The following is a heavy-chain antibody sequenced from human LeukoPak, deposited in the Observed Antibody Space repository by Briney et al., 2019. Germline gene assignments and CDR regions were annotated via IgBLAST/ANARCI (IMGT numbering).Heavy chain of an antibody. CDR1: GFTFSSYG. J-gene: IGHJ3*02. CDR3: AMLIVGATTVRDAFDI. Sequence: GRSLRLSCAASGFTFSSYGMHWVRQAPGKGLEWVAVIWYDGSNKYYADSVKGRFTISRDNSKNTLYLQMNSLRAEDTAVYYCAMLIVGATTVRDAFDIWGQGTMVIVSS. V-gene: IGHV3-33*01. D-gene: IGHD1-26*01. CDR2: IWYDGSNK.